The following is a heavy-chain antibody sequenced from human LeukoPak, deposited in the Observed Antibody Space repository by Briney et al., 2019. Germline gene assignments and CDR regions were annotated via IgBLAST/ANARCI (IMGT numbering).Heavy chain of an antibody. Sequence: SETLSLTCAVYGGSFSGYYWSWIRQPPGKGLEWIGEINHSGSTNYNPSPRSRGTTSVDTSKNQFSLKLSSVTAADTAVYYCARKVLWGSYYNYWGQGTLVTVSS. D-gene: IGHD3-10*01. CDR3: ARKVLWGSYYNY. V-gene: IGHV4-34*01. J-gene: IGHJ4*02. CDR1: GGSFSGYY. CDR2: INHSGST.